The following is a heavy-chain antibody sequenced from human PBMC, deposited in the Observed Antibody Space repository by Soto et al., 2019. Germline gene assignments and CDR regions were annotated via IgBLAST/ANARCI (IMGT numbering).Heavy chain of an antibody. Sequence: ASVKVSCKASGGTFSSYAISWVRQAPGQGLEWMGGIIPIFGTANYAQKFQGRVTITADKSTSTAYMELSSLRSEDTAVYYCARGRCGGDFIGCWYFDLWGRGTLVTVSS. CDR3: ARGRCGGDFIGCWYFDL. CDR1: GGTFSSYA. CDR2: IIPIFGTA. V-gene: IGHV1-69*06. D-gene: IGHD2-21*02. J-gene: IGHJ2*01.